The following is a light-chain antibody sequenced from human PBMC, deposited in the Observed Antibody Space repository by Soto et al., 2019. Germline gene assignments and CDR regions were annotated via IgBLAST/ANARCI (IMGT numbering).Light chain of an antibody. J-gene: IGKJ2*01. CDR3: QQYGSSPFT. Sequence: EIVLTLSPGTLSLSPGERATLSFRASQSVSSSYLAWYQQKPGQAPKLLIYGASSRATGIPDRFSGSGSGTDFTLTISRLEPEDFAVHYCQQYGSSPFTFGQGTKVDIK. CDR2: GAS. CDR1: QSVSSSY. V-gene: IGKV3-20*01.